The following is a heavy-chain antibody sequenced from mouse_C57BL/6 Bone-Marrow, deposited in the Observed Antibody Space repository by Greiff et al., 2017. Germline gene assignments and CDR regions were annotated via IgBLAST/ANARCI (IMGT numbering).Heavy chain of an antibody. J-gene: IGHJ2*01. Sequence: EVQLVESGGGLVKPGGSLKLSCAASGFTFSDYAMSWVRQAPEKGLEWVAYISSGSSSIYYADTVKGRFTISRDNAKNTLFLQMTSLRSEDTAMYYGAREYYFDYWGQGTTLTVSA. CDR1: GFTFSDYA. CDR3: AREYYFDY. CDR2: ISSGSSSI. V-gene: IGHV5-17*01.